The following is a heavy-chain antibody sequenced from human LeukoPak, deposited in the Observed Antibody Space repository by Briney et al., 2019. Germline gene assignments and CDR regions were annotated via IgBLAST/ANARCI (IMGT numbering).Heavy chain of an antibody. D-gene: IGHD4-17*01. Sequence: SETLSLTCAVYGGPFSGYYWSWIRQPPGKGLEWIGEINHSGSTNYNPSLKSRVTMSVDMSKTKFSLKLSSVTAADTAVYDCARGYGDYVAAALFYDHWGQGTLVTVSS. V-gene: IGHV4-34*01. J-gene: IGHJ4*02. CDR3: ARGYGDYVAAALFYDH. CDR1: GGPFSGYY. CDR2: INHSGST.